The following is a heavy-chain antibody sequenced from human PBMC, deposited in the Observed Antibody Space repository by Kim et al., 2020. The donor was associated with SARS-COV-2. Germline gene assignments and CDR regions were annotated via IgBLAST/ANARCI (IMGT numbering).Heavy chain of an antibody. Sequence: GGSLRLSCAASGFTFSSYAMHWVRQAPGKGLEWVAVISYDGSNKYYADSVKGRFTISRDNSKNTLYLQMNSLRAEDTAVYYCARSPNRDFDYWGQGTLVTVSS. CDR3: ARSPNRDFDY. CDR1: GFTFSSYA. V-gene: IGHV3-30*04. CDR2: ISYDGSNK. D-gene: IGHD7-27*01. J-gene: IGHJ4*02.